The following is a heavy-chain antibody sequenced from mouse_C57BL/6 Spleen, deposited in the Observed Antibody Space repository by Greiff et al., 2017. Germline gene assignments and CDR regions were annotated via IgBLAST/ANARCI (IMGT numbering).Heavy chain of an antibody. CDR2: IHPNSGST. CDR1: GYTFTSYW. D-gene: IGHD2-5*01. J-gene: IGHJ4*01. Sequence: QVQLKQPGAELVKPGASVKLSCKASGYTFTSYWMHWVKQRPGQGLEWIGMIHPNSGSTNYNEKFKSKATLTVDKSSSTAYMQLSSLTSEDSAVYYCARGGYYSNYSAMDYWGQGTSVTVSS. V-gene: IGHV1-64*01. CDR3: ARGGYYSNYSAMDY.